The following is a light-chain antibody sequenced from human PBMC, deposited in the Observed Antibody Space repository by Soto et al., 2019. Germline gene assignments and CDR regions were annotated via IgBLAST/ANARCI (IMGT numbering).Light chain of an antibody. CDR1: QSVSNN. CDR2: GAT. V-gene: IGKV3-15*01. Sequence: EIVMTQSPATLSVSPGERVTLSCRASQSVSNNLAWYQQKPGQAPRLLIYGATATATGIAARFSGSGSGTEFTLTISSLQSEDFAVYYCQQHNDWPLTFGGGTKVEIK. J-gene: IGKJ4*01. CDR3: QQHNDWPLT.